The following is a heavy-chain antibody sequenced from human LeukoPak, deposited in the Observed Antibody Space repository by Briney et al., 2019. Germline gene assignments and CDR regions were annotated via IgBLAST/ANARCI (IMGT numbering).Heavy chain of an antibody. CDR3: ARRVKSRIYYYFDY. V-gene: IGHV4-39*01. D-gene: IGHD2/OR15-2a*01. J-gene: IGHJ4*02. Sequence: PSETLSLTCTVSGVSISSSNSYWGWIRQPPGKGLEWIGSIYYSGNTYYNASLKSQVSISIDTSKNQFSLKLSSVTAADTAVYYCARRVKSRIYYYFDYWGQGTLVTVSS. CDR1: GVSISSSNSY. CDR2: IYYSGNT.